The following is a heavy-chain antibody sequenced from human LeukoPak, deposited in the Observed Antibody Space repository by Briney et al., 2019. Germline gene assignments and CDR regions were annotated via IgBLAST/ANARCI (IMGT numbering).Heavy chain of an antibody. Sequence: ASVKVSCKASGYTFTGYYMHWVRQAPGQGLEWMGRINPNNGATNYAQKLQGRVTITGDTSISTAYMELSSLRSDDTAVYYCARVACSGGSCYANWFDPWGQGTLVTVSS. J-gene: IGHJ5*02. CDR1: GYTFTGYY. CDR3: ARVACSGGSCYANWFDP. CDR2: INPNNGAT. V-gene: IGHV1-2*06. D-gene: IGHD2-15*01.